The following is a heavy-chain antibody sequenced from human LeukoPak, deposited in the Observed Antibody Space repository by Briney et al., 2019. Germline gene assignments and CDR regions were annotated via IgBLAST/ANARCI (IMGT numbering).Heavy chain of an antibody. J-gene: IGHJ4*02. V-gene: IGHV4-59*02. Sequence: SETLSLTCTVSGGSVSDYYWSWIRQSPGKGLEWIGYIYYTGTSYNPSLKSRVTISADTSKNQFSLNLSSVTAADTAVYYCASRKLGNDYWGQGALVTVSS. CDR1: GGSVSDYY. CDR2: IYYTGT. CDR3: ASRKLGNDY. D-gene: IGHD7-27*01.